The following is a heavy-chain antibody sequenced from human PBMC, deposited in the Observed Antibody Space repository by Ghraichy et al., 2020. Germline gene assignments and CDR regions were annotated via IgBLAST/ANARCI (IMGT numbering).Heavy chain of an antibody. J-gene: IGHJ5*02. Sequence: LSLTCTVSGGSISSGGYYWSWIRQHPGKGLEWIGYIYYSGSTYYNPSLKSRVTISMDTSKNQFSLNLSSLTAADTAVYYCARDRRCTNGVCYQPPRDWFDPWGQGTLVTVSS. CDR2: IYYSGST. CDR1: GGSISSGGYY. V-gene: IGHV4-31*03. D-gene: IGHD2-8*01. CDR3: ARDRRCTNGVCYQPPRDWFDP.